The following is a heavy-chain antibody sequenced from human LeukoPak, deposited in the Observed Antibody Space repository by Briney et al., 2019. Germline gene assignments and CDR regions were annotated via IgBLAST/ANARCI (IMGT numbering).Heavy chain of an antibody. CDR2: IYHSGST. Sequence: SETLSLTRAVSGYSISSGYYWGWIRQPPGKGLEWIGSIYHSGSTYYNPSLKSRVTISVDTSKNQFSLKLSSVTAADTAVYYCARTHYDYGDYEGFGYWGQGTLVTVSS. V-gene: IGHV4-38-2*01. CDR1: GYSISSGYY. CDR3: ARTHYDYGDYEGFGY. D-gene: IGHD4-17*01. J-gene: IGHJ4*02.